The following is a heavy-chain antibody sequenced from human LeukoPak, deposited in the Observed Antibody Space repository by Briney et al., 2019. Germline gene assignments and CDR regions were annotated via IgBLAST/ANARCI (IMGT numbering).Heavy chain of an antibody. J-gene: IGHJ4*02. CDR1: GGTFSSYA. Sequence: GASVKVSCKASGGTFSSYAISWVRQAPGQGLEWMGGIIPIFGTANYAQKFQGRVTITADESTSTAYMELSSLRSEDTAVYYCARWTSDGDYYDSSPLGGYFDYWGQGTLVTVSS. D-gene: IGHD3-22*01. CDR2: IIPIFGTA. CDR3: ARWTSDGDYYDSSPLGGYFDY. V-gene: IGHV1-69*01.